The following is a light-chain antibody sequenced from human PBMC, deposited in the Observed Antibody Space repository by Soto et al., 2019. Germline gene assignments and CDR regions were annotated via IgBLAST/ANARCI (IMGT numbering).Light chain of an antibody. CDR2: GAS. J-gene: IGKJ1*01. Sequence: EIVMTQSPATLSVSPVERVTLSCRASQSVDNNLAWYQQKPGQGPRLLIHGASTRATGIPARFSGSGSGTEFTLTISSLQSEDFAIYYCQRQSNWPRTFGQGTKVDI. CDR3: QRQSNWPRT. CDR1: QSVDNN. V-gene: IGKV3-15*01.